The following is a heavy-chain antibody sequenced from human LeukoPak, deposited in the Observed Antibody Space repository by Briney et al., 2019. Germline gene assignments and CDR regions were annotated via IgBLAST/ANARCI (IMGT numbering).Heavy chain of an antibody. Sequence: SETPSLTCTVSGGSISSYYWSWIRQPPGKGLEWIGYIYYSGSTNYNPSLKSRVTISVDTSKNQFSLKLSSVTAADTAVYYCAREATVTSNAFDIWGQGTMVTVSS. V-gene: IGHV4-59*01. D-gene: IGHD4-17*01. CDR3: AREATVTSNAFDI. J-gene: IGHJ3*02. CDR2: IYYSGST. CDR1: GGSISSYY.